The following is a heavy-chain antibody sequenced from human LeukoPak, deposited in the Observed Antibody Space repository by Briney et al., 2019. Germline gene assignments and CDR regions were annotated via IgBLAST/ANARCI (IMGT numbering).Heavy chain of an antibody. D-gene: IGHD3-10*02. CDR1: GGSVSSGSYY. J-gene: IGHJ5*02. CDR2: VHYSGNT. V-gene: IGHV4-61*01. CDR3: ARAGAMFGVRNWFDP. Sequence: PSETLSLTCTVSGGSVSSGSYYWSWIRQPPRKGLEWIGYVHYSGNTNYNPSLKSRVTISVDTSKNQFSLKLRSVTAADTAVYYCARAGAMFGVRNWFDPWGQGTLVTVSS.